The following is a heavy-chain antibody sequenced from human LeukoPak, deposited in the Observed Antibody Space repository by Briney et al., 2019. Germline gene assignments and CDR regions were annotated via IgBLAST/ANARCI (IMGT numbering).Heavy chain of an antibody. CDR3: TTVNVPATSY. D-gene: IGHD2-15*01. CDR1: GFTFNSYW. J-gene: IGHJ4*02. V-gene: IGHV3-74*01. Sequence: GGSLRLSCAASGFTFNSYWMHWVRQAPGKGLVWVSRINTDGGTTSYADSVRGRFTISRDNAKNTLYLQMNSLRADDTAVYYCTTVNVPATSYWGQGTLVTVSS. CDR2: INTDGGTT.